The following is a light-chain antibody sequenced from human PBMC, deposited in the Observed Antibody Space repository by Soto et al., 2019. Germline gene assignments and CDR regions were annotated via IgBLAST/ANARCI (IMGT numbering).Light chain of an antibody. J-gene: IGKJ4*01. CDR1: QVIGTY. V-gene: IGKV1-33*01. CDR3: QQYFDAPLP. CDR2: EAS. Sequence: DIRMTQSPSPLYASGGDRVTITCQATQVIGTYLNWYQQKPGKAPKLLIYEASNLETGVPSRFSGSGSGTEFTFTIISLQPEDVATYYCQQYFDAPLPVGGGTKVEIK.